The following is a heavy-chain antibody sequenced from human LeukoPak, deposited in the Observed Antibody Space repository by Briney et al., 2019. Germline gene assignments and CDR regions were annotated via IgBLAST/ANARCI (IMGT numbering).Heavy chain of an antibody. Sequence: ASVKVSCKASGYTFTGYYLHWVRQAPGQGLEWMGRINPNSGGTNYAQNFQGRVTMTRDTSISTAYMELSRLRSDDTAVYYCARGTVVSAALNWFDPWGQGTLVTVSS. CDR1: GYTFTGYY. J-gene: IGHJ5*02. CDR3: ARGTVVSAALNWFDP. V-gene: IGHV1-2*06. D-gene: IGHD2-2*01. CDR2: INPNSGGT.